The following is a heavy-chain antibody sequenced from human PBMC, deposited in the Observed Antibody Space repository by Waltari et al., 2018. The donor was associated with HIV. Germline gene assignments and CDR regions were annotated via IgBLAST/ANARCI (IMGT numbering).Heavy chain of an antibody. Sequence: QVQLQESGPGLVKPSETLSLTCTVSGDSISSSSYYWGWIRQPPGKGLEWIESIYYSGSTYYNPSLKSRVTISVDSSKNQFSLKLSSLTAADTAVYYCARQIISGTHGQDWFDPWGQGTLVTVSS. J-gene: IGHJ5*02. V-gene: IGHV4-39*01. CDR3: ARQIISGTHGQDWFDP. D-gene: IGHD1-26*01. CDR2: IYYSGST. CDR1: GDSISSSSYY.